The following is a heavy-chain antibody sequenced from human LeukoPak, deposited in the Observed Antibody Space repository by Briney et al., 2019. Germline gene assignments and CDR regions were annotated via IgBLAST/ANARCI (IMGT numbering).Heavy chain of an antibody. CDR1: GISFSSYA. CDR2: ISGSGDST. D-gene: IGHD1-1*01. Sequence: GGSLRLSCAASGISFSSYAMTWVRQARGKGLEWASVISGSGDSTYYGGSVKGRFTISRDNSKNTLYLQMNSLRAEDTAVYYCAKGPLESNWNWFDPWGQGTLVTVSS. CDR3: AKGPLESNWNWFDP. J-gene: IGHJ5*02. V-gene: IGHV3-23*01.